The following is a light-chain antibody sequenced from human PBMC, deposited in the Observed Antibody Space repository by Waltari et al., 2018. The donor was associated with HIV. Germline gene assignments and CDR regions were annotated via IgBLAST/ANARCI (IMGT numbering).Light chain of an antibody. CDR3: MIWYSSAGV. V-gene: IGLV5-45*02. J-gene: IGLJ3*02. CDR1: SGLTVGTYT. CDR2: YKSYSDK. Sequence: QAVLTQPSSLSASPGASASLTCTLRSGLTVGTYTINWYQQNPGSPPQYLLRYKSYSDKQQGAGVPSRFSGSKDASANAGILLISGRQSEDEADYYCMIWYSSAGVFGGGTKLTVL.